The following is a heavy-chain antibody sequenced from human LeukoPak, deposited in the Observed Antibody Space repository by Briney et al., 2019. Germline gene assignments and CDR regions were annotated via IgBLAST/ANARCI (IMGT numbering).Heavy chain of an antibody. CDR2: IIPIFGTA. V-gene: IGHV1-69*13. Sequence: ASVKVSCKASGGTFSSYAISWVRQAPGQGLEWMGGIIPIFGTANYAQKFQGRVTITADESTSTAYMELSSPRSEDTAVYYCARDSRAYSSGWSPDYWGQGTLVTVSS. CDR1: GGTFSSYA. D-gene: IGHD6-19*01. J-gene: IGHJ4*02. CDR3: ARDSRAYSSGWSPDY.